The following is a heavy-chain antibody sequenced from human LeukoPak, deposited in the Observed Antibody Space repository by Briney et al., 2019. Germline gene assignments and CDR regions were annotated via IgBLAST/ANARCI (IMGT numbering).Heavy chain of an antibody. CDR2: ITGSGANT. CDR3: YYYDSSGFYPQTKIDY. J-gene: IGHJ4*02. CDR1: GFSFSTYS. Sequence: GGSLRLSCAGSGFSFSTYSTTWVRQAPGKGLEWVSGITGSGANTYYADSVKGRFTISRDNSKNTLYLRMNSLRAEDTAVYYCYYYDSSGFYPQTKIDYWGQGTLVTVSS. V-gene: IGHV3-23*01. D-gene: IGHD3-22*01.